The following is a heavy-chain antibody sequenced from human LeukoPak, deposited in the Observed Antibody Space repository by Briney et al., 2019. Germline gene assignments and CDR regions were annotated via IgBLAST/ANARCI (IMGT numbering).Heavy chain of an antibody. CDR1: GFTFSDYY. Sequence: GGSLRLSCAASGFTFSDYYMSWIRQAPGKGLEWVSSIFPSGGEIHYADSVRGRFTISRDNSKSTLSLQMNSLRAEDTAIYYCATYRQVLLPFESWGQGTLVTVSS. V-gene: IGHV3-11*01. D-gene: IGHD2-8*02. CDR3: ATYRQVLLPFES. CDR2: IFPSGGEI. J-gene: IGHJ4*02.